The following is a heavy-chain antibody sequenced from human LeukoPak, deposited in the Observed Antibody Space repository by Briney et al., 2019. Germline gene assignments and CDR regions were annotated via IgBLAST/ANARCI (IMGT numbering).Heavy chain of an antibody. CDR3: ARGVPSTMVRGVIGFDP. Sequence: PSQTLSLTCTVSGGSISSGGYYWSWIRQHPGKGLEWIGYIYYSGSTYYNPSLKSRVTISVDTSKNQFSLKLGSVTAADTAVYYCARGVPSTMVRGVIGFDPWGQGTLVTVSS. J-gene: IGHJ5*02. V-gene: IGHV4-31*03. D-gene: IGHD3-10*01. CDR2: IYYSGST. CDR1: GGSISSGGYY.